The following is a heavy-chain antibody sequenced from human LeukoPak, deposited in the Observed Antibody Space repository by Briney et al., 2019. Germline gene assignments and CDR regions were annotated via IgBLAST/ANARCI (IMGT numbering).Heavy chain of an antibody. D-gene: IGHD4-17*01. Sequence: GSLRLSCAASGFTVSSNYMSWVRQAPGKGLEWVSIIYSGGTTYYADSVKGRFTISRDNSENTLYLQMNSLRAEDTAVYYCARAPTVTTNFDYWGQGTLVTVSS. V-gene: IGHV3-66*01. CDR3: ARAPTVTTNFDY. CDR2: IYSGGTT. J-gene: IGHJ4*02. CDR1: GFTVSSNY.